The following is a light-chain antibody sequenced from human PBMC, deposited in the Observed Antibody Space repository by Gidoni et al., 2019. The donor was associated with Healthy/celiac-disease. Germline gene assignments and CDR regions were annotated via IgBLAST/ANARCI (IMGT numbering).Light chain of an antibody. CDR2: EDN. CDR1: SGSIASNY. V-gene: IGLV6-57*02. CDR3: QSYDRSHRDVV. Sequence: KFMLTQPHSVSESPGKTVTSSCTGSSGSIASNYVQWYQQRPGSAPTTVIYEDNQRPSGVPDPFSGSIDSSSNSASLTISGLQTEDEADYYCQSYDRSHRDVVFGGGTKLTVL. J-gene: IGLJ2*01.